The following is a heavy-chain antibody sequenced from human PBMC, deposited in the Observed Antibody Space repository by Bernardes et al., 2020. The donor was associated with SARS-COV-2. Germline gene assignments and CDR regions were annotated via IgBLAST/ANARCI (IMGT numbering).Heavy chain of an antibody. D-gene: IGHD5-12*01. CDR1: GFTFNSYW. J-gene: IGHJ4*02. CDR3: VRGPSDGGHGRFEY. Sequence: GGSLRLSCTASGFTFNSYWMHWVRQAPGKGLVWVSRISTDGRTTTYADSVKGRFTISRDNARNTVYLQMNSLRAEDTAMYFCVRGPSDGGHGRFEYWGQGTLGTVSS. CDR2: ISTDGRTT. V-gene: IGHV3-74*03.